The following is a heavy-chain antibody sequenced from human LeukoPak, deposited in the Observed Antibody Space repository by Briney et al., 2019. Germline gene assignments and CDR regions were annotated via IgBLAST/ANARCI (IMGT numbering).Heavy chain of an antibody. CDR1: GFTPGSA. V-gene: IGHV1-58*01. Sequence: SVKVSCKASGFTPGSAVQWVRQARGQRLEWIGWIVVASGHTNYAQKLQGRVTITRDMSTNTDYMELSSLRSEDTAVYYCARDGATMIVVDDAFDIWGQGTMVTVSS. CDR2: IVVASGHT. J-gene: IGHJ3*02. CDR3: ARDGATMIVVDDAFDI. D-gene: IGHD3-22*01.